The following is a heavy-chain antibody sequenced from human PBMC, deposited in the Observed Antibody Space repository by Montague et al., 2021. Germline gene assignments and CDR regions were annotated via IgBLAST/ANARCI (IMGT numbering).Heavy chain of an antibody. CDR3: ARGDYSDIHFDS. J-gene: IGHJ4*02. CDR2: IYYTGST. Sequence: LAKPTQTLTLTCNFSGFSLNTRAVGVGWIRQPPGKALEWIAYIYYTGSTQNNPSLKSRITISLDTSKNLFSLKLRSVTAADTAVYYCARGDYSDIHFDSWGQGTLVTVSS. CDR1: GFSLNTRAVG. V-gene: IGHV4-30-4*08. D-gene: IGHD3-22*01.